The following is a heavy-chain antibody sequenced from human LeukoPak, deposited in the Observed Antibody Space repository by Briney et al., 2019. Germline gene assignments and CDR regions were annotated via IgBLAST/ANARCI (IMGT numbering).Heavy chain of an antibody. CDR1: GGSISSYY. Sequence: SETLSLTCTVSGGSISSYYWSWIRQPPGKGLEWIGYIYYSGSTNYNPSLKSRVTISVDTSKNQFPLKLSSVTAADTAVYYCATLGLRFRAFDIWGQGTMVTVSS. D-gene: IGHD5-12*01. J-gene: IGHJ3*02. CDR3: ATLGLRFRAFDI. CDR2: IYYSGST. V-gene: IGHV4-59*12.